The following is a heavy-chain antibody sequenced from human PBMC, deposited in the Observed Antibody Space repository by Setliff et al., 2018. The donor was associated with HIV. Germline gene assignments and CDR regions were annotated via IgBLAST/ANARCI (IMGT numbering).Heavy chain of an antibody. V-gene: IGHV3-7*01. J-gene: IGHJ4*02. CDR2: IKEDGSEK. CDR3: ARGARGYSYG. Sequence: GGSLRLSCAASGFTFHTYWMSWVRQAPGKGLEWLANIKEDGSEKYYADSVKGRFTISRDNANNSIYLQMNSLRAEDTAVYYCARGARGYSYGWGQGTLVTVSS. D-gene: IGHD5-18*01. CDR1: GFTFHTYW.